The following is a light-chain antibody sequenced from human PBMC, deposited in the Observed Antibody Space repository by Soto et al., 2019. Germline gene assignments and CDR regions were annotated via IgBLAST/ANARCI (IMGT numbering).Light chain of an antibody. CDR2: DDD. V-gene: IGLV3-21*02. CDR1: NIASKN. CDR3: QVWDSSSDHPGV. Sequence: SYELTQPLSVSVALGQTARITCGGNNIASKNVHWYQQKPGQAPVLVVYDDDDRPSGIPERISGSNSGNTATLTISRVEAGDEADYYCQVWDSSSDHPGVFGTGTKVTVL. J-gene: IGLJ1*01.